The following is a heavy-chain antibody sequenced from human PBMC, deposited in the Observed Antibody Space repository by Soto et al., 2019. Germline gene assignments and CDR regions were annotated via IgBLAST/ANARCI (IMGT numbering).Heavy chain of an antibody. CDR2: ISGSGGST. J-gene: IGHJ4*02. CDR3: AKDAPPLWGSYRPNFDY. Sequence: EVQLLESGGGLVQPGGSLRLSCAASGFTFSSYAMSWVRQAPGKGLEWVSAISGSGGSTYYADSVKGRFTISRDNSKNTLYLQMNSLRAEDTAVYYCAKDAPPLWGSYRPNFDYWGQGTLVTVSS. CDR1: GFTFSSYA. V-gene: IGHV3-23*01. D-gene: IGHD3-16*02.